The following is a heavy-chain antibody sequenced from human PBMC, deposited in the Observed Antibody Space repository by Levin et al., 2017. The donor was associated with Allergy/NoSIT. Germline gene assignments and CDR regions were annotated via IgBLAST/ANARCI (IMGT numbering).Heavy chain of an antibody. D-gene: IGHD3-10*01. CDR2: IYPGDSET. Sequence: VASVKVSCQGSGYPFTDYWIGWVRQLPGKGLEWMGNIYPGDSETRSSPSFQGQVTISVDKSIHTAYLQWDSLRASDTAMYYCARQSDELPPYDGEWVEEHYYDYWGQGTLVTVSS. CDR3: ARQSDELPPYDGEWVEEHYYDY. CDR1: GYPFTDYW. J-gene: IGHJ4*02. V-gene: IGHV5-51*01.